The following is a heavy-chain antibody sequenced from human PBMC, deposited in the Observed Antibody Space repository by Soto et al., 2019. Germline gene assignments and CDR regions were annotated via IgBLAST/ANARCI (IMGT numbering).Heavy chain of an antibody. CDR2: IYPGDSDT. Sequence: GESLKISCTGSGYSFTIYWIGWVRQMPGKGLEWMGIIYPGDSDTRYSPSFQGQVTISADKSISTAYLQWSSLKASDTAMYYCARHXPHYYGSGSYYPYYFDYWGQGTLVTVSS. CDR3: ARHXPHYYGSGSYYPYYFDY. J-gene: IGHJ4*02. CDR1: GYSFTIYW. V-gene: IGHV5-51*01. D-gene: IGHD3-10*01.